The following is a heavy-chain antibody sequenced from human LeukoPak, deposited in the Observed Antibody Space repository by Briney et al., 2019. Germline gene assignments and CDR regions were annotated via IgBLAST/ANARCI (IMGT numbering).Heavy chain of an antibody. V-gene: IGHV3-48*01. CDR1: GFTFSSYS. CDR2: ISSSSSTI. Sequence: GGSLRLSCAASGFTFSSYSMNWVRQAPGKGLEWVSYISSSSSTIYYADSVKGRFTISRDNAKNSLYLQMNSLRAEDTAVYYCARDRRDSGSYEGSDYWGQGTLVTVSS. J-gene: IGHJ4*02. CDR3: ARDRRDSGSYEGSDY. D-gene: IGHD1-26*01.